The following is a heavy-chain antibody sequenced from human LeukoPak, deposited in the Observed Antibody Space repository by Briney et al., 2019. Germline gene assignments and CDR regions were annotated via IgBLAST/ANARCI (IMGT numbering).Heavy chain of an antibody. J-gene: IGHJ4*02. CDR3: ATDKTATITTLDY. CDR2: ISGSGDNT. D-gene: IGHD3-3*01. Sequence: GGSLRLSCAASGFTFSSYAMSWVRQAPGKGLEWVSGISGSGDNTYYADSVKGRFTISRDNSKNTLYLQMNSLRAEDTAEYYCATDKTATITTLDYWGQGTLVTVSS. V-gene: IGHV3-23*01. CDR1: GFTFSSYA.